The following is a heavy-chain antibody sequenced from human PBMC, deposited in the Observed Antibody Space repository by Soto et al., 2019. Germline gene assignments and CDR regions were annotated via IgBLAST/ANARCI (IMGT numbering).Heavy chain of an antibody. V-gene: IGHV1-69*02. CDR1: GETFNFYS. CDR2: VNPILSMS. Sequence: QVQLVQSGAEVKRPGSSVKVSCKASGETFNFYSINWVRQAPGVGLEWVGRVNPILSMSNYAQRFQGRVTMTADKSTSTAYLELRSLRSEDTVIYYCASSYGSGYRAFDYWGQGALVTVSS. D-gene: IGHD5-18*01. J-gene: IGHJ4*02. CDR3: ASSYGSGYRAFDY.